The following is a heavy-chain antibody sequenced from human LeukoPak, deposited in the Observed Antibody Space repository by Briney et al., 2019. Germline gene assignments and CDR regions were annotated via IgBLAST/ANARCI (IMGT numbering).Heavy chain of an antibody. Sequence: GGSLRLSCAASGFTFSSYAMHWVRQAPGKGLEWVAVISYDGSNKYYADSVKGRFTISRDNSKNTLYLQMNSLRAEDTAVYYCARGLGATHGAFDYWGQGTLVTVSS. CDR2: ISYDGSNK. J-gene: IGHJ4*02. CDR3: ARGLGATHGAFDY. D-gene: IGHD1-26*01. CDR1: GFTFSSYA. V-gene: IGHV3-30*04.